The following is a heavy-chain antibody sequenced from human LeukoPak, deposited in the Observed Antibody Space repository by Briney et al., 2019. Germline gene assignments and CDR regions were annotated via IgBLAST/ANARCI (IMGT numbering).Heavy chain of an antibody. J-gene: IGHJ3*02. CDR1: GGSISSYY. Sequence: PSETLSLTCTVSGGSISSYYWSWIRQPPGKGLEWIGYIYYTGNTNYNPSLKSRVTISLDTSKNQFSLKLSSVTAADTAVYYCARDSGITMVRGPGAFDIWGQGTMVTVSS. V-gene: IGHV4-59*12. D-gene: IGHD3-10*01. CDR3: ARDSGITMVRGPGAFDI. CDR2: IYYTGNT.